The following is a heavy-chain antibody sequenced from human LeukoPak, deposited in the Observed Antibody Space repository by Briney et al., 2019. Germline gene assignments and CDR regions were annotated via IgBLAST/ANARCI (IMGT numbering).Heavy chain of an antibody. CDR2: IYPGDSDT. D-gene: IGHD1-26*01. Sequence: GESLKISCKGSGYSFTSYWIGWVRQMPGKGLEWMGIIYPGDSDTRYSPSFQGQVTISVDKSISTAYLQWSSLKASDTAMYYCARYSGSYYGLAHFDYWGQGTLVTVSS. V-gene: IGHV5-51*01. CDR1: GYSFTSYW. CDR3: ARYSGSYYGLAHFDY. J-gene: IGHJ4*02.